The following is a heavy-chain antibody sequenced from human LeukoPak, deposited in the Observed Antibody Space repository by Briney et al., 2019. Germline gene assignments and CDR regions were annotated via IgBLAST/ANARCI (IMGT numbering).Heavy chain of an antibody. D-gene: IGHD3-16*01. V-gene: IGHV5-51*01. J-gene: IGHJ4*02. Sequence: FXXYXXGXGRPVPGKALEWMRIIYPRDSHTRYSPSFQGQVTISAGNSISTAYLQWSSLKASDTAMYYCARAGDHFDYWGQGTLVTVSS. CDR2: IYPRDSHT. CDR3: ARAGDHFDY. CDR1: FXXYX.